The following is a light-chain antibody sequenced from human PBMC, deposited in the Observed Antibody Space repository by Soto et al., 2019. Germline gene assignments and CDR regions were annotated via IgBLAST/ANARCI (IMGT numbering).Light chain of an antibody. CDR2: GAS. Sequence: EIVMTQSPATLSVSPGERATLSCRASQSVSSNLAWYQQKPGHAPRLLIYGASTRATGIPARFSGSGYGTEFTLTISSLQSEDFAVYYCQQYNNGPPWTFGQGTKVEIK. V-gene: IGKV3-15*01. CDR3: QQYNNGPPWT. J-gene: IGKJ1*01. CDR1: QSVSSN.